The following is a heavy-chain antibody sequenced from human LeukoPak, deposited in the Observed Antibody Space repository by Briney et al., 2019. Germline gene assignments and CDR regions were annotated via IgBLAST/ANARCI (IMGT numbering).Heavy chain of an antibody. CDR1: GFTFSSYA. D-gene: IGHD6-6*01. Sequence: GSLRLSCAASGFTFSSYAMSWVRQAPGKGLEWVSSISSSSSYIYYADSVKGRFAISRDNAKNSLYLQMNSLRAEDTAVYYCARRSIAARRRWDYWGQGTLVTVSS. CDR2: ISSSSSYI. J-gene: IGHJ4*02. CDR3: ARRSIAARRRWDY. V-gene: IGHV3-21*01.